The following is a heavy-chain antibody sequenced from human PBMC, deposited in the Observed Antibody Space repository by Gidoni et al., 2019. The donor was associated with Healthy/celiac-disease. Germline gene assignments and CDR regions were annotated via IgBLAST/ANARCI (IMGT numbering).Heavy chain of an antibody. CDR1: GGTFSSYA. J-gene: IGHJ6*02. V-gene: IGHV1-69*01. CDR3: ARGSIVVVPAAINYYGMDV. Sequence: QVQLVQSGAEVKKPGSSVKVSCKSSGGTFSSYAISWVRQAPGQGLEWMGGIIPIFGTAKYSQKFQGRVTITADESTSTAYMELSSLRSEDTAVYYCARGSIVVVPAAINYYGMDVWGQGTTVTVSS. CDR2: IIPIFGTA. D-gene: IGHD2-2*01.